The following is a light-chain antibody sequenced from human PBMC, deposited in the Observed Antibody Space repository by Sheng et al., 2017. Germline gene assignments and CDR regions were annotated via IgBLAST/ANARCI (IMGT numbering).Light chain of an antibody. CDR2: EVT. CDR1: SSDVGSYNL. CDR3: CSYAGSSTFAV. V-gene: IGLV2-23*02. Sequence: QSALTQPASVSGSPGQSITISCTGTSSDVGSYNLVSWYQQHPGKAPKLMISEVTKRPSGVSNRFSGSKSGNTASLTISGLQAEDEADYYCCSYAGSSTFAVFGGGTKLTVL. J-gene: IGLJ2*01.